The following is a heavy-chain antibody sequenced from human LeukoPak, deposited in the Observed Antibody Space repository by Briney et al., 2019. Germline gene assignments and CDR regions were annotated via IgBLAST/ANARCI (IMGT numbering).Heavy chain of an antibody. J-gene: IGHJ3*02. Sequence: PSQTLSLTCTVSGGSISSGDYYWSWIRQPPGKGLEWIGYIYYSGSTYYNPSLKSRVTISVDTSKNQFSLKLSSVTAADTAGYYCARDLGRGRDAFDIWGQGTMVTVSS. D-gene: IGHD1-26*01. CDR3: ARDLGRGRDAFDI. CDR1: GGSISSGDYY. CDR2: IYYSGST. V-gene: IGHV4-30-4*01.